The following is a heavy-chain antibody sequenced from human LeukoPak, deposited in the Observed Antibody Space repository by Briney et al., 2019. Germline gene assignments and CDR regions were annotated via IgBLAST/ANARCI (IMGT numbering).Heavy chain of an antibody. D-gene: IGHD6-6*01. Sequence: PSETLSLTCTVSGGSISSYYWSWIRQPPGKGLEWIGYIYYSGSTNYNPSLKSRVTISVDTSKNQFSLKLSSVTAADTAVYYCASARRRRYSSSNPYYYYMDVWGKGTTVTVSS. CDR2: IYYSGST. J-gene: IGHJ6*03. CDR1: GGSISSYY. CDR3: ASARRRRYSSSNPYYYYMDV. V-gene: IGHV4-59*01.